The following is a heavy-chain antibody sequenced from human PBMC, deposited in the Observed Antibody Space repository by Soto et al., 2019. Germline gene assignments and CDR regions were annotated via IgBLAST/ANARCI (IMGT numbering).Heavy chain of an antibody. CDR1: GGSFSGYY. CDR3: ARSGLTLALFDY. CDR2: INHSGST. Sequence: PSETLSLTCAVYGGSFSGYYWSWIRQPPGKGLEWIGEINHSGSTNYNPSLKSRVTISVDTSKNQFSLKLSSVTAADTAVYYCARSGLTLALFDYWGQGTLVTVSS. D-gene: IGHD3-16*01. V-gene: IGHV4-34*01. J-gene: IGHJ4*02.